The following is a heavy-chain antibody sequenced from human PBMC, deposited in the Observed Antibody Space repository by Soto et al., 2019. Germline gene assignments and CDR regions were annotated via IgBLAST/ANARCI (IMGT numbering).Heavy chain of an antibody. V-gene: IGHV3-7*01. CDR2: IKQDGTIQ. J-gene: IGHJ4*02. D-gene: IGHD4-17*01. CDR3: AREKGSDSGDSKFAS. CDR1: GFSFSTYW. Sequence: GGSLRLSCAASGFSFSTYWMSWVRQAPGKGLEWVANIKQDGTIQYYVDSVRGRFTISRDSAENSLYLQMNSLRAEDTAVYYFAREKGSDSGDSKFASWGQGTLVPVSS.